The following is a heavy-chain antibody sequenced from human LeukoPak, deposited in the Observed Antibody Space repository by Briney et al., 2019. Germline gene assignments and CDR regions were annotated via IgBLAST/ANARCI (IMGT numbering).Heavy chain of an antibody. CDR2: IYTSGST. D-gene: IGHD6-13*01. CDR1: GGSISSGNYY. CDR3: AAAAAGNYYFDY. J-gene: IGHJ4*02. V-gene: IGHV4-61*02. Sequence: SETLSLTCTVSGGSISSGNYYWSWIRQPAVKGLEWIGRIYTSGSTNYNPSLKSRVTISVDTSKNQFSLKLTSVTAADTAVYYCAAAAAGNYYFDYWGQGTLVTVSS.